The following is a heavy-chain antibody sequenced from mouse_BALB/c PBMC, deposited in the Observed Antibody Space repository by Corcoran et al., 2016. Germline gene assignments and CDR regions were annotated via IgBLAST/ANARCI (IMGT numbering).Heavy chain of an antibody. CDR2: INPSTGYT. CDR1: GYTFTSYW. D-gene: IGHD2-12*01. V-gene: IGHV1-7*01. J-gene: IGHJ3*01. CDR3: ARSQLAWFAY. Sequence: QVQLQQSGAELAKPGASVKMTCKASGYTFTSYWMHWVKQRPGQGLEWIGYINPSTGYTEYNQKFKDKATLTADKSSSTAYMQLSSLTSEDSAVYYCARSQLAWFAYWGQGTLVTVSA.